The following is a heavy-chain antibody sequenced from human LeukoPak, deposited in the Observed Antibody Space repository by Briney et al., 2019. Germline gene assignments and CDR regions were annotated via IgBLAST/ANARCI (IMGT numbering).Heavy chain of an antibody. V-gene: IGHV3-74*01. CDR1: GFPFSSYW. CDR3: VRNIGGGLGVYFDS. Sequence: PGGSLRLSCAASGFPFSSYWMHWVRQVAGKGLVWVSRIDEEGRTINYADSVKGRFTISRDNAKNTVYLQMSSLRAEDTAVYYCVRNIGGGLGVYFDSWGHGALVTVSS. J-gene: IGHJ4*01. D-gene: IGHD3-16*01. CDR2: IDEEGRTI.